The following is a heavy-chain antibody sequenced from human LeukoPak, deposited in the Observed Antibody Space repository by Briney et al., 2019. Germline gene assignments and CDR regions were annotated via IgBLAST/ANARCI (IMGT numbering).Heavy chain of an antibody. CDR3: AKTDGDYCSSTSCYVSAFDI. D-gene: IGHD2-2*01. J-gene: IGHJ3*02. V-gene: IGHV3-23*01. CDR1: GFTFSSYA. Sequence: GGSLRLSCAASGFTFSSYAMSWVRQAPGKGLEWVSAISGGGGSTYYADSVRGRFTISRDNSKNTLYLQMNSLRAEDTAVYYCAKTDGDYCSSTSCYVSAFDIWGQGTMVTVSS. CDR2: ISGGGGST.